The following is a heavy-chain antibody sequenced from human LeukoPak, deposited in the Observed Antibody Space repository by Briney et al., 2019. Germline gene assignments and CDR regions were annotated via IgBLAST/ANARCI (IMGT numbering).Heavy chain of an antibody. CDR3: AKMTGGYDWRYFDY. Sequence: ASVKVSCKASGYTFTGYYMHGVRQAPGQGLEWMGWINPNSGGKNHAQKFQGRVTMTRDTSISTAYMELSRLRSDDTAVYYCAKMTGGYDWRYFDYWGQGTLVTVSS. J-gene: IGHJ4*02. CDR2: INPNSGGK. CDR1: GYTFTGYY. V-gene: IGHV1-2*02. D-gene: IGHD5-12*01.